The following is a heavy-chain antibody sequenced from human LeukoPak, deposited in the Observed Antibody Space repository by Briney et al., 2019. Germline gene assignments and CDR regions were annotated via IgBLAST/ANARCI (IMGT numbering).Heavy chain of an antibody. D-gene: IGHD3-9*01. Sequence: GGSLRLSCAASGFTFSSYSMNWVRQAPGKGLEWVXXISSSSSYIYYADSVKGRFTISRDNAKNSLYLQMNSLRAEDMAVYYCARYYDILTGYYRDFDYWGQGTLVTVSS. CDR2: ISSSSSYI. J-gene: IGHJ4*02. CDR3: ARYYDILTGYYRDFDY. V-gene: IGHV3-21*01. CDR1: GFTFSSYS.